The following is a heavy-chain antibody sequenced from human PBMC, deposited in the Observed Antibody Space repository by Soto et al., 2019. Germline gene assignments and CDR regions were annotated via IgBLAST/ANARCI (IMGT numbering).Heavy chain of an antibody. J-gene: IGHJ6*02. CDR2: MNPNSRNT. Sequence: QVQLVQSGAEVKKPGASVKVSCKASGYTFTSYDINWVRQSTGQGLEWMGWMNPNSRNTGYAQKFQGRVTITSNTSISTAYMELSSLRSDDTAVYYCAREKTSYGMDVWCQGTTVTVSS. CDR1: GYTFTSYD. V-gene: IGHV1-8*01. CDR3: AREKTSYGMDV.